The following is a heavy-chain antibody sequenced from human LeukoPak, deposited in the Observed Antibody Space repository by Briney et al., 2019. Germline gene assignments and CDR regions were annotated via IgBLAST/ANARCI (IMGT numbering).Heavy chain of an antibody. V-gene: IGHV1-46*01. CDR2: INPSGGRT. CDR3: ARDAHTYYCDSSGCHADY. J-gene: IGHJ4*02. CDR1: GYTFTSYY. D-gene: IGHD3-22*01. Sequence: ASVKVSCTASGYTFTSYYMHWVRQAPGQGLEWMGIINPSGGRTSYAQKFQGRDTMTRDTSTSTVYMEPSSLRSEDTAVYYCARDAHTYYCDSSGCHADYWGQGTLVTVSS.